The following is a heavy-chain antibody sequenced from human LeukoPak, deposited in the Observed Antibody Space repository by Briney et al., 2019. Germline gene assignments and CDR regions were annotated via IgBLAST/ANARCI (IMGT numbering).Heavy chain of an antibody. J-gene: IGHJ4*02. CDR2: IFYSGST. Sequence: SETLSLTCTVSGGSISSSSYYWGWIRQPPGKGLEWIGSIFYSGSTYYNPSLKSRVTISVDTSKNQFSLKLSSVTAADTAVYYCAREGARGDGYNSDYWGQGTLVTVSS. CDR3: AREGARGDGYNSDY. D-gene: IGHD5-24*01. V-gene: IGHV4-39*07. CDR1: GGSISSSSYY.